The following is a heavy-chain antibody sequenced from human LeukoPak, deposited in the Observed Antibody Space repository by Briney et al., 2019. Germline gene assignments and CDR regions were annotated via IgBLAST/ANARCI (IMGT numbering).Heavy chain of an antibody. Sequence: GGSLRLSCAASRFTFRNYAMSWVRQAPGKGLEWVSAISGSGGSTYYADSVKGRFTISRDNSKNTLYLQMNSLRAEDTAVYYCAKGEGRLLRFLEWLFVFDYWGQGTLVTVSS. D-gene: IGHD3-3*01. CDR1: RFTFRNYA. CDR2: ISGSGGST. V-gene: IGHV3-23*01. CDR3: AKGEGRLLRFLEWLFVFDY. J-gene: IGHJ4*02.